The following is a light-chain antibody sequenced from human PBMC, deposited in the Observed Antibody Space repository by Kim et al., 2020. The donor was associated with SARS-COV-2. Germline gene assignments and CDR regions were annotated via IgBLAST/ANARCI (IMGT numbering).Light chain of an antibody. CDR2: RAS. Sequence: SASVSDRFTITCRASHSISGCLAWYQQTPGKAPKLLIYRASTLESGVPSSFSGSGSGTEFTLTISSLQPDDFATYYCQQYYSNSYTFGQGTKLEI. J-gene: IGKJ2*01. V-gene: IGKV1-5*03. CDR3: QQYYSNSYT. CDR1: HSISGC.